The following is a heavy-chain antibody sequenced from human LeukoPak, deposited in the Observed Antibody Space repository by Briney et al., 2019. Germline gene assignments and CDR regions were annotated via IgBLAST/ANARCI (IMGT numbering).Heavy chain of an antibody. CDR2: MNPNSGNT. D-gene: IGHD4-17*01. V-gene: IGHV1-8*01. CDR3: ARAVRYGDYDFDY. CDR1: GYTFTSYD. Sequence: ASVKVSCKASGYTFTSYDINWVRQATAQGLEWMGWMNPNSGNTGYAQKFQGRVTMTRNTSISTAYMELSSPRSEDTAVYYCARAVRYGDYDFDYWGQGTLVTVSS. J-gene: IGHJ4*02.